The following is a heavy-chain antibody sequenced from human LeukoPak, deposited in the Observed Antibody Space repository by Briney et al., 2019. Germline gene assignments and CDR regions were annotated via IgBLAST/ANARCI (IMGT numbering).Heavy chain of an antibody. CDR3: ARVEDTAMVYGNYYFDY. D-gene: IGHD5-18*01. CDR2: IYYSGST. V-gene: IGHV4-39*07. J-gene: IGHJ4*02. Sequence: SETLSLTCTVSGGSISSSSYYWGWIRQPPGKGLEWIGSIYYSGSTYYNPSLKSRVTISVDTSKNQFSLKLSSVTAADTAVYYCARVEDTAMVYGNYYFDYWGQETLVTVSS. CDR1: GGSISSSSYY.